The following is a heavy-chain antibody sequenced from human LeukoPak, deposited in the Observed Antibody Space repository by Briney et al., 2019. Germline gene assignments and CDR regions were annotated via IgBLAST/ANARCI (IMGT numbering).Heavy chain of an antibody. CDR1: GFTFSNYW. CDR2: ISSDGTNT. J-gene: IGHJ4*02. Sequence: QPGGSLRLSCAASGFTFSNYWMHWVRPSPGKGLVWVSRISSDGTNTNYADSVKGRFTISRDNAENTLYLQMTSLRAEDTAVYYCARDPGHSNYINDYWGQGTLVTVSS. V-gene: IGHV3-74*01. D-gene: IGHD4-11*01. CDR3: ARDPGHSNYINDY.